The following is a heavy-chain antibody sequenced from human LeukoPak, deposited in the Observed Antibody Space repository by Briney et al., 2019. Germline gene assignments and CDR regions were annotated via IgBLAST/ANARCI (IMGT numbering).Heavy chain of an antibody. J-gene: IGHJ3*02. V-gene: IGHV4-39*01. D-gene: IGHD1-1*01. CDR3: ARRNDQTDAFDI. CDR1: GGSISSRSYY. Sequence: KTSETLSLTCTVSGGSISSRSYYWAWIRQPPGKGLDWIGSIYYSGSTYYNSSLKSRVTISVDTSKNQFSLKLSSVTAADTAVYYCARRNDQTDAFDIWGQGTMVTVSS. CDR2: IYYSGST.